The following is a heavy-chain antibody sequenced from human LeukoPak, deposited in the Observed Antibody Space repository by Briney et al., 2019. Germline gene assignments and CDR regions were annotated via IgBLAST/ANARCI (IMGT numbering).Heavy chain of an antibody. Sequence: PGGSLRLSCSASGFTFSSYAMHWVRQAPGKGLEYVSAISSNGGSTYYADSVKGRFTISRDNSKNTLYLQMSSLRAEDTAVYYCVKGYYYDSSGYLYWGQGTLVTVSS. V-gene: IGHV3-64D*09. J-gene: IGHJ4*02. CDR1: GFTFSSYA. CDR2: ISSNGGST. CDR3: VKGYYYDSSGYLY. D-gene: IGHD3-22*01.